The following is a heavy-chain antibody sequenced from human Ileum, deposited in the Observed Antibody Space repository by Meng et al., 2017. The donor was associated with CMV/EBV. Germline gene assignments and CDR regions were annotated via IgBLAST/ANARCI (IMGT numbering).Heavy chain of an antibody. CDR2: IYYSGST. D-gene: IGHD6-19*01. Sequence: VQLQGSGPVLVKPSQTLSLTCTVSGDSLSTGDYYWSWIRQPPGKGPEWIGYIYYSGSTLYNPSLKSPVTISLDKSKNQFSLRLRSVTAADTAVYFCAREGGGWYFDSWGQGTLVTVSS. J-gene: IGHJ4*02. V-gene: IGHV4-30-4*01. CDR1: GDSLSTGDYY. CDR3: AREGGGWYFDS.